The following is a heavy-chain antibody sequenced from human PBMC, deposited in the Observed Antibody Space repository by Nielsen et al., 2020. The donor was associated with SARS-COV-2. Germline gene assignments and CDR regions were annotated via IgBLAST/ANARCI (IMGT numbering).Heavy chain of an antibody. D-gene: IGHD6-19*01. Sequence: SETLSLTCTVSGGSISSYYWSWIRQPPGKGLEWIGEINHSGSTNYNPSLKSRVTISVDTSKNQFSLKLSSVTAADTAAYYCARRSSGWYWFDPWGQGTLVTVSS. CDR2: INHSGST. CDR1: GGSISSYY. CDR3: ARRSSGWYWFDP. J-gene: IGHJ5*02. V-gene: IGHV4-34*01.